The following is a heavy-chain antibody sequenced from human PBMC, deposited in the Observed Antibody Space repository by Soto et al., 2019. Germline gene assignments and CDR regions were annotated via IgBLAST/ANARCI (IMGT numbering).Heavy chain of an antibody. V-gene: IGHV1-2*04. D-gene: IGHD6-13*01. Sequence: VSVKVSCKAPGYTFTGYYMYWVRHAPGKGLEWMGWINPNSGGTNYAQKFQGWVTMTRDTSISTAYMELSRLRSDDTAVYYCAIAGTYSSSSKYYYYGMDVWGQGTTVTVSS. J-gene: IGHJ6*02. CDR3: AIAGTYSSSSKYYYYGMDV. CDR1: GYTFTGYY. CDR2: INPNSGGT.